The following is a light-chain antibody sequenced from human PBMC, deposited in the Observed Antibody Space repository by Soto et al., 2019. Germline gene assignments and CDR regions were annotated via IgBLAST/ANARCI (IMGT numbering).Light chain of an antibody. CDR3: SSYTIRPTLFV. Sequence: QSALTQPASVSGSPGQSITISCTGTSSDVGGYNYVSWYQQHPGKAPKLVIFEVSIRPSGVSIRFSGSKSGNTASLTISGLPTEDEDDYYCSSYTIRPTLFVFGSGTKLTVL. CDR1: SSDVGGYNY. V-gene: IGLV2-14*01. J-gene: IGLJ1*01. CDR2: EVS.